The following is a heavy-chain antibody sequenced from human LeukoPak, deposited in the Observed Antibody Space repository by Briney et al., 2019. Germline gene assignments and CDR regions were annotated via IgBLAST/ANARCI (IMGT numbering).Heavy chain of an antibody. CDR2: IYYSGST. V-gene: IGHV4-30-4*08. J-gene: IGHJ4*02. CDR3: ARSSYYAPLDY. CDR1: GGSISSGDYY. D-gene: IGHD2/OR15-2a*01. Sequence: SETLSLTCTVSGGSISSGDYYWSWIRRPPGKGLEWIGYIYYSGSTYYNPSLKSRVTISVDTSKNQFSPKLSSVTAADTAVYYCARSSYYAPLDYWGQGTLVTVSS.